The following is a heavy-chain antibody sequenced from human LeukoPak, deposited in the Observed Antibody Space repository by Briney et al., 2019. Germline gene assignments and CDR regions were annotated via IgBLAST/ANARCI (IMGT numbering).Heavy chain of an antibody. CDR2: INPNSGGT. V-gene: IGHV1-2*02. Sequence: ASVKVSCKASGYSFSSYYMIWVRQAPGQGLEWMGWINPNSGGTNYAQKFQGRVTMTRDTSISTAYMELSRLRSDDTAVYYCARDERYDSSGYPFDYWGQGTLVTVSS. CDR1: GYSFSSYY. J-gene: IGHJ4*02. CDR3: ARDERYDSSGYPFDY. D-gene: IGHD3-22*01.